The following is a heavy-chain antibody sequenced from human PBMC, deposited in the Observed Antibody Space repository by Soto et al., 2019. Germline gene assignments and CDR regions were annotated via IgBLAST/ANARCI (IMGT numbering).Heavy chain of an antibody. V-gene: IGHV3-33*01. CDR2: IWYDGSNK. D-gene: IGHD2-2*01. CDR3: ARDLVYCSSTSCNPYGAFDI. J-gene: IGHJ3*02. CDR1: GFTFSSYG. Sequence: PGGSLRLSCAASGFTFSSYGMHWVRQAPGKGLEWVAVIWYDGSNKYYADSVKGRFTISRDNSKNTLYLQMNSLRAEDTAAYYCARDLVYCSSTSCNPYGAFDIWGQGTMVTVSS.